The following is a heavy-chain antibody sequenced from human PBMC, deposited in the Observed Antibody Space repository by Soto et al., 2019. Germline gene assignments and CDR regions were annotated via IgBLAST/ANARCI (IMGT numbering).Heavy chain of an antibody. CDR3: GRIVVGVTVDL. CDR2: ISHTGDT. Sequence: QVQLRESGPGLLKPSETLSLTCTVSDASVWSDSYFWTWIRQPPGKGLEWIAYISHTGDTNYDPSLKSRVTISIDTSRNQFSLSVASVTAAETAVYFCGRIVVGVTVDLWGQGSLVTISS. V-gene: IGHV4-61*01. D-gene: IGHD1-26*01. J-gene: IGHJ4*02. CDR1: DASVWSDSYF.